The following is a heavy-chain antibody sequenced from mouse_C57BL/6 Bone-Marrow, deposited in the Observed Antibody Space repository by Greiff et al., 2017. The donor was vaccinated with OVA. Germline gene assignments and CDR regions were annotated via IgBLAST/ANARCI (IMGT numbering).Heavy chain of an antibody. V-gene: IGHV5-4*01. D-gene: IGHD1-1*01. Sequence: VVESGGGLVKPGGSLKLSCAASGFTFSSYAMSWVRQTPEKRLEWVATISDGGSYTYYPDNVKGRFTISRDNAKNNLYLQMSHLKSEDTAMYYCARATTVRAMDYWGQGTSVTVSS. CDR3: ARATTVRAMDY. J-gene: IGHJ4*01. CDR1: GFTFSSYA. CDR2: ISDGGSYT.